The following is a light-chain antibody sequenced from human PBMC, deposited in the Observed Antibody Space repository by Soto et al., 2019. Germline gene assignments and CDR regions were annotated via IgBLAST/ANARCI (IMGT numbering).Light chain of an antibody. CDR2: EAS. Sequence: DIQMTQSPSTLSASAGDRVTITCRASQSISNWLAWFQQKPGKAPKLLISEASTLESGVPSRFSCSGSGTEITITIPTQHPDDYATYHCQQSIGTFGQGTKLEIK. V-gene: IGKV1-5*01. J-gene: IGKJ2*01. CDR3: QQSIGT. CDR1: QSISNW.